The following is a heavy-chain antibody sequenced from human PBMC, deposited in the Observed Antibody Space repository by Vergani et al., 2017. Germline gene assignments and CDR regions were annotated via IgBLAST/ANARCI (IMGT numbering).Heavy chain of an antibody. CDR2: INHSGST. CDR1: GGSFSGYY. Sequence: QVQLQQWGAGLLKPSETLSLTCAVYGGSFSGYYWSWIRQPPGKGLEWIGEINHSGSTNYNPSLKSRVTISRDNAKNSLYLQMNSLRAEDTAVYYCARDRGKWELLAPFDYWGQGTLVTVSS. D-gene: IGHD1-26*01. J-gene: IGHJ4*02. V-gene: IGHV4-34*01. CDR3: ARDRGKWELLAPFDY.